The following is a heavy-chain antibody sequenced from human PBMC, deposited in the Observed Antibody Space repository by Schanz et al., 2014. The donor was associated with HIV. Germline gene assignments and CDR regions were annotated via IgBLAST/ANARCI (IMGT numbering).Heavy chain of an antibody. Sequence: QVQLQQWGAGLLKPSETLSLTCAVYGSSVTYFYWTWIRQSPGKGLEWIGYVYYNGATSYNPSLKSRLTISLDTSKNLFFLRLKSVTAADTAVYFCARDRGASDLWGQGILVTVSS. V-gene: IGHV4-34*11. CDR1: GSSVTYFY. D-gene: IGHD1-26*01. J-gene: IGHJ5*02. CDR3: ARDRGASDL. CDR2: VYYNGAT.